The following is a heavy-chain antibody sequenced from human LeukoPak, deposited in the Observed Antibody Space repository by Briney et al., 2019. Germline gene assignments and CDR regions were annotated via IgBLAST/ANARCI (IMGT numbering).Heavy chain of an antibody. V-gene: IGHV3-30*01. D-gene: IGHD6-13*01. CDR2: SYALINK. J-gene: IGHJ4*02. Sequence: SYALINKYPSYSVKGPFTISTHNSTTTLYLQMNSLRAEDTAVYYCAKPVDRYSSSWPYFDYWGQGTLVTVSS. CDR3: AKPVDRYSSSWPYFDY.